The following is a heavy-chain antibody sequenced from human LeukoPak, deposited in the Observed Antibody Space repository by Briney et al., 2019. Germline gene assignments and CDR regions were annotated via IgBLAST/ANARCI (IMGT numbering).Heavy chain of an antibody. CDR1: GFTFSDYY. CDR3: ARIQNWGIDY. V-gene: IGHV3-11*06. Sequence: GGSLRLSCAASGFTFSDYYMIWVRQAPGKGLECISYISSTSGYTNYAGSVKGRFTISRDNAKNSLYLQMNSLRADDTALYYCARIQNWGIDYWGQGTLVTVSS. J-gene: IGHJ4*02. CDR2: ISSTSGYT. D-gene: IGHD7-27*01.